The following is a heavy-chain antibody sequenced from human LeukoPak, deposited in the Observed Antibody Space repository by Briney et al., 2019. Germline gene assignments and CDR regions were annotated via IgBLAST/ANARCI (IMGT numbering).Heavy chain of an antibody. Sequence: SVKVSCKASGGTFSSYAISWVRQAPGQGLEWMGGIIPIFGTANYAQKFQGRVTITTDESTSTAYMELSSLRSEGTAVYYCARRIAAPTNWFDPWGQGTLVTVSS. V-gene: IGHV1-69*05. D-gene: IGHD6-13*01. CDR3: ARRIAAPTNWFDP. J-gene: IGHJ5*02. CDR2: IIPIFGTA. CDR1: GGTFSSYA.